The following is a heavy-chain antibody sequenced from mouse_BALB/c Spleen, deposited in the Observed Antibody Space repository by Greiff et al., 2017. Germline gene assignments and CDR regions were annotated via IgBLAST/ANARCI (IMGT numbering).Heavy chain of an antibody. V-gene: IGHV5-9*03. CDR1: GFTFSSYT. J-gene: IGHJ4*01. CDR3: ARSNYASWDY. CDR2: ISSGGGNT. Sequence: EVKLEESGGGLVKPGGSLKLSCAASGFTFSSYTMSWVRQTPEKRLEWVATISSGGGNTYYPDSVKGRFTISRDNAKNNLYLQMSSLRSEDTALYYCARSNYASWDYWGQGTSVTVSS. D-gene: IGHD1-1*01.